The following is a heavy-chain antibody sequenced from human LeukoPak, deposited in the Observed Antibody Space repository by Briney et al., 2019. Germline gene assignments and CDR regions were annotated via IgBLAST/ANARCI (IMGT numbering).Heavy chain of an antibody. Sequence: SETLSLTCTVSGGSISSYYWSWIRQPPGKGLEWIGYIYTSGSTNYNPSLKSRVTISVDTSKNQFSLKLSSVTAADTAVYYCARVEQLLPYYYYYTDVWGKGTTVTVSS. CDR3: ARVEQLLPYYYYYTDV. CDR2: IYTSGST. J-gene: IGHJ6*03. V-gene: IGHV4-4*09. CDR1: GGSISSYY. D-gene: IGHD6-6*01.